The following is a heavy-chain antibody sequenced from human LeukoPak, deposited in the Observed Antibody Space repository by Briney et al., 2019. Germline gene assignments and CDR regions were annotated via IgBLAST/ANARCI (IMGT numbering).Heavy chain of an antibody. J-gene: IGHJ4*02. CDR3: AKDQYTYDLGFYTFDS. CDR1: GLTFSSYD. CDR2: IRYDVSSK. V-gene: IGHV3-33*03. D-gene: IGHD5-18*01. Sequence: GGSLRLSCAASGLTFSSYDMHWVRQAPGKGLEWVAVIRYDVSSKYYSESVKGRFTISRDNSKNTLYLQMNSLRADDTALYYCAKDQYTYDLGFYTFDSWGQGTLVTVSS.